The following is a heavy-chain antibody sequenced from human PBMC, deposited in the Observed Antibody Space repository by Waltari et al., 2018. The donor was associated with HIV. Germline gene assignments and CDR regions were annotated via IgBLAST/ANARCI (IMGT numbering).Heavy chain of an antibody. V-gene: IGHV4-4*07. CDR1: GGSLSGFY. CDR2: IYSSGSV. CDR3: VRGHKELYDSFDI. J-gene: IGHJ3*02. D-gene: IGHD1-7*01. Sequence: QVQLQESGPGLVKPSETMSLTCTVSGGSLSGFYWSWVRQPAGDRLEWIGRIYSSGSVKYKSSVESRITMSIDTSKNQFSLKLTSVTAADTAVYYCVRGHKELYDSFDIWGQGKLVTVSS.